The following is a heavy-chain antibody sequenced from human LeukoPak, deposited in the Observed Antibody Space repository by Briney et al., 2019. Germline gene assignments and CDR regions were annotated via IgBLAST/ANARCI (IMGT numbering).Heavy chain of an antibody. CDR1: GYTFTSYD. D-gene: IGHD2-2*01. Sequence: EASVKVSCKASGYTFTSYDISWVRQTPGQGLEWMGWIRPYNGNTNHAKNTQGRDTMTTDTSTSTAYMKLRSLRSDDTAIYYCARDQTAAGLDYWGQGTLVTVSS. V-gene: IGHV1-18*01. CDR3: ARDQTAAGLDY. J-gene: IGHJ4*02. CDR2: IRPYNGNT.